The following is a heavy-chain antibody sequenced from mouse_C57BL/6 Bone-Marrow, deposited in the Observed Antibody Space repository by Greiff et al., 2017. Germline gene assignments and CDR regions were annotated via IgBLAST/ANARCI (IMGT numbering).Heavy chain of an antibody. J-gene: IGHJ4*01. Sequence: QVQLQQPGAELVMPGASVKLSCKASGYTFTSYWMHWVKQRPAQGLEWIGELDPSDSYTNYNQKFKGKATLTVDKSSSTAYMELRSLTSEDSAVYYCARTGGAYAMDYWGQGTSVTVSS. V-gene: IGHV1-69*01. CDR2: LDPSDSYT. CDR1: GYTFTSYW. D-gene: IGHD3-1*01. CDR3: ARTGGAYAMDY.